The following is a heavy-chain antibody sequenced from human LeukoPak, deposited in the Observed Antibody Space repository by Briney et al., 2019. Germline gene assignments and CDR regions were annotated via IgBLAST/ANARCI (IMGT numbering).Heavy chain of an antibody. J-gene: IGHJ4*02. Sequence: GGSLRLSCAASGFTVSSNYMSWVRQAPGKGLEWVSGIYSGGFTYYADSVKGRFSPSRDKSKNTLYLQMNSLRAEDTALYYCARTTPGYCSGGSCLGYWGQGTLVTVSS. V-gene: IGHV3-66*01. CDR2: IYSGGFT. D-gene: IGHD2-15*01. CDR1: GFTVSSNY. CDR3: ARTTPGYCSGGSCLGY.